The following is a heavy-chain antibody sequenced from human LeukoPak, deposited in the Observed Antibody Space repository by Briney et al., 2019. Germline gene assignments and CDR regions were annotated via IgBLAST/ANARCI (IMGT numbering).Heavy chain of an antibody. CDR1: GGSISSYY. Sequence: PSETLSLICTVSGGSISSYYWSWIRQPPGKGLEWIGYIYHTGSTTYNPSLKSRVTISVDTSKNQFSLKLSSVTAADTAVYYCARREYSSSLDYWGQGTLVTVSS. J-gene: IGHJ4*02. V-gene: IGHV4-59*08. CDR3: ARREYSSSLDY. D-gene: IGHD6-6*01. CDR2: IYHTGST.